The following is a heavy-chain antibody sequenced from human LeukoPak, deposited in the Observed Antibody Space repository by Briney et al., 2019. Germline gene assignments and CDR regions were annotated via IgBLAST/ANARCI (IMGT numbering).Heavy chain of an antibody. V-gene: IGHV5-10-1*01. J-gene: IGHJ4*02. CDR3: ARLFVDTAMGTADFGY. Sequence: PGESLKISCTGSGYSFTSYWISWVRQMPGKGLEWMGRIDPSDSYTNYSPSFQGHVTISADKSISTAYLQWSSLKASDTAMYYCARLFVDTAMGTADFGYWGQGTLVTVSS. CDR2: IDPSDSYT. CDR1: GYSFTSYW. D-gene: IGHD5-18*01.